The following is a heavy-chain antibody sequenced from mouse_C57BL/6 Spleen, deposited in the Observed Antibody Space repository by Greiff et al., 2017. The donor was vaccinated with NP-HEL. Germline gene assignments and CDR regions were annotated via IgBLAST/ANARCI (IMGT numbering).Heavy chain of an antibody. V-gene: IGHV1-47*01. D-gene: IGHD1-1*01. CDR1: GYTFTTYP. Sequence: VNVVESGAELVKPGASVKMYCKASGYTFTTYPIEWMKQNHGKSLEWIGNFHPYNDDTKYNEKFKGKATLTVEKSSSTVYLELSRLTSDDSAVYYCARGRHYGSSYGYFDVWGTGTTVTVSS. J-gene: IGHJ1*03. CDR2: FHPYNDDT. CDR3: ARGRHYGSSYGYFDV.